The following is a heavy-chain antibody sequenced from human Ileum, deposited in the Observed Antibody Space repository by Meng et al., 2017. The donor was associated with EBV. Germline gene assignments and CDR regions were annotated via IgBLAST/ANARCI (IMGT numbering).Heavy chain of an antibody. D-gene: IGHD3-10*01. Sequence: VEWVESGGGVVQPGRSLRLSCSASKFTFKNYGMHWVRQAPGKGLEWVAVIWYDGSNKYYADSVRGRFTVTRDNSKNTLYLQMDSLRAEDTAVYYCARDIRSWYFDLWGRGTLVTVSS. CDR1: KFTFKNYG. V-gene: IGHV3-33*01. CDR3: ARDIRSWYFDL. J-gene: IGHJ2*01. CDR2: IWYDGSNK.